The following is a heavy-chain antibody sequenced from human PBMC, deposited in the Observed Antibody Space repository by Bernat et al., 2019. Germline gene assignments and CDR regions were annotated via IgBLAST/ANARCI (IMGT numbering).Heavy chain of an antibody. J-gene: IGHJ4*02. CDR1: GFSFSSYW. D-gene: IGHD3-22*01. Sequence: EVELVESGGGLVQPGGSLRLSCAASGFSFSSYWMTWVRQAPGKGLEWVANIKQDGSEKYYVASVKGRFTISRDNAKNSLYLQMNSLRAEETAVYYCARHDSSGYYSTHFDYWGQGTLVTVSS. V-gene: IGHV3-7*01. CDR2: IKQDGSEK. CDR3: ARHDSSGYYSTHFDY.